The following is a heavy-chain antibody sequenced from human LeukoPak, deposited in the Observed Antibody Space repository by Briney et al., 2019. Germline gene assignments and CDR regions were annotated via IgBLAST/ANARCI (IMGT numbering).Heavy chain of an antibody. V-gene: IGHV3-23*01. J-gene: IGHJ4*02. D-gene: IGHD5-24*01. CDR1: GFAFNDHV. CDR2: ISGSGGSK. Sequence: PGGSLRLSCAASGFAFNDHVMNWVRQAPGKGLEWVSTISGSGGSKFFADSVKGRFTISRDNSRNRLFLHVDSLRADDTAVYYCAKAGYTFAPYYFDYWGQGTLVTVSS. CDR3: AKAGYTFAPYYFDY.